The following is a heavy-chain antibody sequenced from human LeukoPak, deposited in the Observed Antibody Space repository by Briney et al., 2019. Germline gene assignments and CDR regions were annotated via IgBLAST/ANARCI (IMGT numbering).Heavy chain of an antibody. CDR2: IYYSAST. Sequence: ECIWYIYYSASTNYNPSLKSRVTISVDTSKNQFSLKLSSVTAADTAVYYCARGPAPYYFDYWGQGTLVTVSS. CDR3: ARGPAPYYFDY. V-gene: IGHV4-59*09. J-gene: IGHJ4*02.